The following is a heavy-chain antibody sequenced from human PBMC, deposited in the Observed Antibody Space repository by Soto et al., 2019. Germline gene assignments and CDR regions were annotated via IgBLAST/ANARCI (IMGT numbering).Heavy chain of an antibody. CDR3: ARDVRRDGMDV. CDR1: GFTFSSYE. J-gene: IGHJ6*02. V-gene: IGHV3-48*03. CDR2: ISSSGSTI. Sequence: EVQLVESGGGLVQPGGSLRLSCAASGFTFSSYEMNWVRQAPGKGLEWVSYISSSGSTIYYADSVKGRFTTSRDNAKNSLYLQMNSLRAEDTAVYYCARDVRRDGMDVWGQGTTVTVSS.